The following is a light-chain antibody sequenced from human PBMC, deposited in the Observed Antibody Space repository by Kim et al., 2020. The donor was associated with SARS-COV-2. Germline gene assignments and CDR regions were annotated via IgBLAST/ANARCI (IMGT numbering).Light chain of an antibody. CDR1: QSVSSIY. V-gene: IGKV3-20*01. Sequence: LSPGERATLSCRASQSVSSIYLAWYQQKPGQAPGLLIYGASSRATGIPDRFSGSGSGTDFTLTISRLEPEDFAVYYCQQYGSSLYAFGQGTKLEIK. CDR3: QQYGSSLYA. CDR2: GAS. J-gene: IGKJ2*01.